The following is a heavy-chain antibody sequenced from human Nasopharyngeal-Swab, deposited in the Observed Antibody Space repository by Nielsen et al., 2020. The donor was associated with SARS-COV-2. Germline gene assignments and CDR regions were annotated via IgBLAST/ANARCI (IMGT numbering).Heavy chain of an antibody. V-gene: IGHV3-21*01. CDR2: ISSSSSYI. CDR3: ARWDYSNYDLDY. J-gene: IGHJ4*02. D-gene: IGHD4-11*01. CDR1: GFTFSSYS. Sequence: GESLKISCAASGFTFSSYSMNWVRQAPGKGLEWVSSISSSSSYIYYADSVKGRFTISRDNAKNSLYLQMNSLRAEDMAVYYCARWDYSNYDLDYWGQGTLVTVSS.